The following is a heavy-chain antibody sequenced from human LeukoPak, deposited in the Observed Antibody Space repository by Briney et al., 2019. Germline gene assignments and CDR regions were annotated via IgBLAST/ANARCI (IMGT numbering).Heavy chain of an antibody. CDR3: AKVSSWTFSGTNN. CDR2: ISGSGGST. CDR1: GFTFSSYG. Sequence: GGSLRLSCAASGFTFSSYGMSWVRQAPGKGLEWVSAISGSGGSTYYADSVKGRFTISRDNSKNTLYLQMNSLRAEDTAVYYCAKVSSWTFSGTNNWGQGTLVTVSS. D-gene: IGHD2-2*01. J-gene: IGHJ4*02. V-gene: IGHV3-23*01.